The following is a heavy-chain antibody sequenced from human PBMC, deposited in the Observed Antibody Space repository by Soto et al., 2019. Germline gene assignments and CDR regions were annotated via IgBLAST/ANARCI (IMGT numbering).Heavy chain of an antibody. CDR3: ARAVVVVAATLDY. D-gene: IGHD2-15*01. CDR2: ISYDGSNK. Sequence: QVQLVESGGGVVQPGRSLRLSCAASGFTFSSYAMHWVRQAPGKGLEWVAVISYDGSNKYYADSVKGRLTISRDNSKNTLYLQMNSLRAEDTAVYYCARAVVVVAATLDYWGQGTLVTVSS. CDR1: GFTFSSYA. V-gene: IGHV3-30-3*01. J-gene: IGHJ4*02.